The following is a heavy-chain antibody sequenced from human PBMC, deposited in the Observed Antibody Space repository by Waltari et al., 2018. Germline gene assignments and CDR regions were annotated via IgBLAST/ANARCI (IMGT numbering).Heavy chain of an antibody. Sequence: QVQLVQSGAEVKKPGASVKVSCKASGYTFTSYDINWVRQATGQGLEWMGWRKPKSGNTGDAQRLQGRVTMTTDTSTRTAYMELRSLRSDDTAVYYCARLMGPEAAHDLWGQGTLVTVSS. V-gene: IGHV1-8*01. CDR3: ARLMGPEAAHDL. CDR1: GYTFTSYD. D-gene: IGHD3-3*01. CDR2: RKPKSGNT. J-gene: IGHJ4*02.